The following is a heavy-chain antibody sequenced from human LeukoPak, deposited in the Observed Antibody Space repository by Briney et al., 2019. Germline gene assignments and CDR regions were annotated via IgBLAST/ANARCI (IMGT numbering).Heavy chain of an antibody. CDR3: ARDPRNNYFDY. CDR2: IYSGGST. V-gene: IGHV3-66*01. J-gene: IGHJ4*02. Sequence: GGSLRLSCAASGLTVSSNYMSWVRQAPGKGLEWVSVIYSGGSTYFADSVKGRFTISRDNSKNTLYLQMNSLRVEDTAVYYCARDPRNNYFDYWGQGALVTVSS. D-gene: IGHD2/OR15-2a*01. CDR1: GLTVSSNY.